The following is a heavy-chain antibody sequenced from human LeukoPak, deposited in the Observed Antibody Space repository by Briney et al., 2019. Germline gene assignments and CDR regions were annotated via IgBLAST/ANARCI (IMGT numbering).Heavy chain of an antibody. CDR1: GFTFSSYA. Sequence: GGSLRLSCAASGFTFSSYAMSWVRQAPGKGLEWVSVISGSGGGTYYADSVKGRFTISRDNSKNTLYLQMNSLRAEDTAVYYCARDRAWNYYDSSGYLQHGAFDIWGQGTMVTVSS. CDR3: ARDRAWNYYDSSGYLQHGAFDI. D-gene: IGHD3-22*01. V-gene: IGHV3-23*01. J-gene: IGHJ3*02. CDR2: ISGSGGGT.